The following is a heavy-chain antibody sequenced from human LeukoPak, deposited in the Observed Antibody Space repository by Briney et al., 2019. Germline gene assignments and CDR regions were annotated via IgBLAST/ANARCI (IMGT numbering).Heavy chain of an antibody. D-gene: IGHD6-13*01. CDR1: GGTFSSYA. V-gene: IGHV1-69*13. Sequence: GASVKVSCKASGGTFSSYAISWVRQAPGQGLEWMGGIIPIFGTANYAQKFQGRVTITADESTSTAYMELSSLRSEDTAVYYCARVGVAAAGSWGQGTLVTVSS. CDR2: IIPIFGTA. J-gene: IGHJ5*02. CDR3: ARVGVAAAGS.